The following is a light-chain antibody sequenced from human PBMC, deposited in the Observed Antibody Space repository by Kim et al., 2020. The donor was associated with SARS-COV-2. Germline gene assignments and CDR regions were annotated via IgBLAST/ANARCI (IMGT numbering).Light chain of an antibody. CDR2: KAS. CDR1: QSISSW. CDR3: QQYNSYLLT. J-gene: IGKJ4*01. Sequence: DIQMTLSPSTLSASVGDRVTITCRASQSISSWLAWYQQKPGKAPKLLIYKASSLESGVPSRFSGSGSGTEFTLTISSLQPDDFATYYCQQYNSYLLTFGGGTKVDIK. V-gene: IGKV1-5*03.